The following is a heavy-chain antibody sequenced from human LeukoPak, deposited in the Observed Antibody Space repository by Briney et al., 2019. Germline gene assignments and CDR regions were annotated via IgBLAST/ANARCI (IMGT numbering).Heavy chain of an antibody. D-gene: IGHD3-10*01. J-gene: IGHJ5*02. V-gene: IGHV3-23*01. CDR3: AKDVDYYGSGSSSNWFDP. Sequence: PGGFLRLSCAASGFTFSSYAMSWVRQAPGKGLEWVSAISGSGGSTYYADSVKGRFTISRDNSKNTLYLQMNSLRAEDTAVYYCAKDVDYYGSGSSSNWFDPWGQGTLVTVSP. CDR2: ISGSGGST. CDR1: GFTFSSYA.